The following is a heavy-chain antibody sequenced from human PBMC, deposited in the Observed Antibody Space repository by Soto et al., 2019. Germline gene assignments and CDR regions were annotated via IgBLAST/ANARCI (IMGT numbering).Heavy chain of an antibody. CDR3: ATLQLELRWYYYYGMDV. Sequence: GGSLRLSCAASGFTFSSYAMSWVRQAPGKGLEWVSAISGSGGSTYYADSVKGRFTISRDNSKNTLYLQMNSLRAEDTAVYYCATLQLELRWYYYYGMDVWGQGTTVTVSS. D-gene: IGHD1-1*01. V-gene: IGHV3-23*01. CDR1: GFTFSSYA. CDR2: ISGSGGST. J-gene: IGHJ6*02.